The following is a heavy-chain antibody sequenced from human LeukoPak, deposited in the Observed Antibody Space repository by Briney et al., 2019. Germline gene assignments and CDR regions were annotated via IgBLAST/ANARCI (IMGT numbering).Heavy chain of an antibody. CDR3: ASLVAAAGYWWFDP. CDR2: FYYSGST. V-gene: IGHV4-61*01. CDR1: GGSVSSRSHY. D-gene: IGHD6-13*01. J-gene: IGHJ5*02. Sequence: PSETPSLTCTVSGGSVSSRSHYWSWIRQPPGKELEWIGYFYYSGSTNYNPSLKSRVTIAVDTSKTQFSLKLRSVTAADTAVYYCASLVAAAGYWWFDPWGQGTLVTVSS.